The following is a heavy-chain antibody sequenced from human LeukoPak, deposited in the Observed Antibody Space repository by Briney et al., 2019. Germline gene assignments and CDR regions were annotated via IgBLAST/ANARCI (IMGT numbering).Heavy chain of an antibody. CDR3: AKGLEDDYVWGSNRYTGSDY. V-gene: IGHV3-23*01. Sequence: GGSLRLSCAASGFTFSSYAMSWVRQAPGKGLEWVSAIGGSGGSTYYADSVKGRFTISRDNSKNTLYLQMNSLRAEDTAVYYCAKGLEDDYVWGSNRYTGSDYWGQGTLVTVSS. D-gene: IGHD3-16*02. CDR2: IGGSGGST. CDR1: GFTFSSYA. J-gene: IGHJ4*02.